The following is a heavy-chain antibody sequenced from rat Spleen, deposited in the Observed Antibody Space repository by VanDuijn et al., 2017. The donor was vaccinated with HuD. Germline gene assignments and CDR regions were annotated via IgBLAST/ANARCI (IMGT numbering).Heavy chain of an antibody. CDR3: TTDHYYYSSYYWYFDF. Sequence: EVQLVESGGGLVQPGRSLKLSCAASGFTFSNYGMAWVRQAPTKGLEWVASITNSGGSTYYRDSVKGRFTISRDNAKSTLYLQMDSLRSEDTATYYCTTDHYYYSSYYWYFDFWGPGTMVTVSS. V-gene: IGHV5-27*01. CDR2: ITNSGGST. D-gene: IGHD1-2*01. J-gene: IGHJ1*01. CDR1: GFTFSNYG.